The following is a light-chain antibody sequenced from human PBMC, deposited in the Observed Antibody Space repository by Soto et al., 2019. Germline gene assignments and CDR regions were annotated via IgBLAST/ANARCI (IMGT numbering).Light chain of an antibody. CDR2: DTS. Sequence: EVVLTQSPVTLSLSPGERATLSCRASQSVGTFLAWYQQKPGQAPRLIIYDTSNRATGIPARFSGTGSGTDFPLTISSVEPEDFEVYFCQHRTNWPRTFGQGTKLDIK. V-gene: IGKV3-11*01. CDR3: QHRTNWPRT. J-gene: IGKJ2*01. CDR1: QSVGTF.